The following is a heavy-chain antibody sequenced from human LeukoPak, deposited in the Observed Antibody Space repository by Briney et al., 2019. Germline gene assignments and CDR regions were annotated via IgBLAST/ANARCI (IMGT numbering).Heavy chain of an antibody. CDR3: ASELAARYCSGGSCYATDY. Sequence: SETLSLTCTVSGGSISSSSYYWGWIRQPPGKGLEWIESIYYSGSTYYNPSLKSRVTISVDTSKNQFSLKLSSVTAADTAVYYCASELAARYCSGGSCYATDYWGQGTLVTVSS. CDR2: IYYSGST. J-gene: IGHJ4*02. V-gene: IGHV4-39*01. CDR1: GGSISSSSYY. D-gene: IGHD2-15*01.